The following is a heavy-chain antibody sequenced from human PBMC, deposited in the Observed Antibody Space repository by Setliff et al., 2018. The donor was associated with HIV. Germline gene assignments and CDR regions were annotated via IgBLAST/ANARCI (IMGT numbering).Heavy chain of an antibody. J-gene: IGHJ3*02. V-gene: IGHV3-74*01. CDR1: AFTFSDYY. D-gene: IGHD3-3*01. CDR3: ARSSGFVLRFLEWSMPDAFDI. Sequence: PGGSLRLSCAASAFTFSDYYMSWIRQAPGKGLEWVSRITSDGSTTAYADSVKGRFTISRDNTRNTLYLQMNSLRAEDTAVYYCARSSGFVLRFLEWSMPDAFDIWGQGTMVTVSS. CDR2: ITSDGSTT.